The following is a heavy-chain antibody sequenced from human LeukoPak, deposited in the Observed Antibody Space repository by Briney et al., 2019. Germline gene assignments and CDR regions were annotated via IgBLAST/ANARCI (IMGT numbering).Heavy chain of an antibody. Sequence: GGSLRLSCAASGFTFSSYSMNWVRQAPGKGLEWVSSISSSSSYIYYADSVKGRFTISRDNAKNSLYLQMNSLRAEDTAVYYCARDGVSSSWYQPYYYYYYMDVWGKGTTVTVSS. CDR3: ARDGVSSSWYQPYYYYYYMDV. D-gene: IGHD6-13*01. V-gene: IGHV3-21*01. J-gene: IGHJ6*03. CDR2: ISSSSSYI. CDR1: GFTFSSYS.